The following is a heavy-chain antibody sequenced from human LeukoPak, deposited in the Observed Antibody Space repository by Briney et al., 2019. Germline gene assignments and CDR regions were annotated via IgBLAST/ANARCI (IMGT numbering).Heavy chain of an antibody. Sequence: NPSETLSLTCAVSGASIRNKFWSWLRHPPGKALEWIGYISYTGTTNYNPSLQSRVTISVDTSKNQLSLKLTSMTAADTAVYYCARDTSGYYGRYEHWGQGTLVTASS. CDR2: ISYTGTT. J-gene: IGHJ4*02. CDR1: GASIRNKF. V-gene: IGHV4-59*01. D-gene: IGHD3-3*01. CDR3: ARDTSGYYGRYEH.